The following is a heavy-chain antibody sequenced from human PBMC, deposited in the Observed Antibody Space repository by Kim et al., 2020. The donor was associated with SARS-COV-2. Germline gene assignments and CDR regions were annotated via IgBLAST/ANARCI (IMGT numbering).Heavy chain of an antibody. Sequence: GGSLRLSCAASGFTVSTNYMTWVRQAPGKGLEWVSLIHSGGGTYYADSVKGRFTISRDNSKNTLYLQMNSLRPEDTAVYYCASRSGWATSDYWGQGTLVTVSS. J-gene: IGHJ4*02. CDR2: IHSGGGT. V-gene: IGHV3-66*01. D-gene: IGHD5-12*01. CDR1: GFTVSTNY. CDR3: ASRSGWATSDY.